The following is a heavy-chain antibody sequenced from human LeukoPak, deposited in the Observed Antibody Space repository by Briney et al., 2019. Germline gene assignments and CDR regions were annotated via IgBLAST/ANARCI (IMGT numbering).Heavy chain of an antibody. D-gene: IGHD6-19*01. CDR1: GFTFSNST. V-gene: IGHV3-21*01. Sequence: KAGGSLRLSCAASGFTFSNSTMHWVRQAPGKGLEWVSSIGSSSSYIYYADSVKGRFTISRDNAKNSLFLQMNGLRGDDTAVYYCAKDGLQGHSSGWYPEYWGQGTLVTVSS. CDR3: AKDGLQGHSSGWYPEY. J-gene: IGHJ4*02. CDR2: IGSSSSYI.